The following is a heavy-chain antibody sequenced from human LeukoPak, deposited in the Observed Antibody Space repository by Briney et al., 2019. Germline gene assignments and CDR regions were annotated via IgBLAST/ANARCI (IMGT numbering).Heavy chain of an antibody. CDR2: IWYDGSNK. CDR3: ARDRHVTMIVSGYSYDDAFDI. Sequence: GGSLRLSCAAYGFTFSSYGMHWVRQAPGKGLEWVAVIWYDGSNKYYADSVKGRFTISRDNSKNTLYLQMNSLRAEDTAVYYCARDRHVTMIVSGYSYDDAFDIWGQGTMVTVSS. V-gene: IGHV3-33*01. J-gene: IGHJ3*02. CDR1: GFTFSSYG. D-gene: IGHD3-22*01.